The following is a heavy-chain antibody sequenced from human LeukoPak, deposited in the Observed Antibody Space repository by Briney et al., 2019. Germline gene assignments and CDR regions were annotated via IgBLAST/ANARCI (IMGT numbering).Heavy chain of an antibody. J-gene: IGHJ4*02. CDR2: IIGNGGGI. CDR1: GFTFSSYW. CDR3: AKDRIADGRYSIDF. D-gene: IGHD2-21*01. Sequence: GGSLRLSCAASGFTFSSYWMSWVRQAPGKGLEWVSVIIGNGGGINYADSVRGRFFISRDNAANTLYLQTNSLRVEDTAVYYCAKDRIADGRYSIDFWGQGTLVSVSS. V-gene: IGHV3-23*01.